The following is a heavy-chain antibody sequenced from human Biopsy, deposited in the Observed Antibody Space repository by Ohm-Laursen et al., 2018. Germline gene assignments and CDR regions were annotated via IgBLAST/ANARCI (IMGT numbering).Heavy chain of an antibody. CDR3: ARDVVGRGASFFDF. D-gene: IGHD1-26*01. CDR2: ISVYNGNT. V-gene: IGHV1-18*01. J-gene: IGHJ4*02. Sequence: AASVKVSCKASGYTFGNYGISWVRQAPGQGLERMGWISVYNGNTDYPHKFQGRVTPTTDTSTSTAYMELRSLTSDDTAIYYCARDVVGRGASFFDFWGQGTSVTVSS. CDR1: GYTFGNYG.